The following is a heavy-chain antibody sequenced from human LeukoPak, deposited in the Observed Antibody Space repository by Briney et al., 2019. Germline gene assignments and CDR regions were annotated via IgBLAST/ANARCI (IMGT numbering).Heavy chain of an antibody. V-gene: IGHV4-59*08. CDR3: ARVDKGITMIVVGRPWYFQH. CDR2: IYYSGST. Sequence: PSETLSLTCTVSGGSISSYYWSWIRQPPGKGLEWIGYIYYSGSTNYNPSLKSRVTISVDTSKNQFSLRLSSVTAADTAVYYCARVDKGITMIVVGRPWYFQHWGQGTLVTVSS. D-gene: IGHD3-22*01. J-gene: IGHJ1*01. CDR1: GGSISSYY.